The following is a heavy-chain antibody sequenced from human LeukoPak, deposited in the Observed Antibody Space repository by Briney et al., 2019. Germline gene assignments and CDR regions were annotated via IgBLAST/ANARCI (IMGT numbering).Heavy chain of an antibody. D-gene: IGHD3-22*01. CDR2: ITGSSGYI. J-gene: IGHJ6*02. Sequence: GGSLRLSCAASGFTFSSYSMNWVRQAPGKGLEWVSSITGSSGYINYADSVKGRFTISRDNAKNSLYLQMNSLRAEDTAVYYCARARVVVDYYYYDGMDVWGQGTTVTVSS. CDR1: GFTFSSYS. CDR3: ARARVVVDYYYYDGMDV. V-gene: IGHV3-21*04.